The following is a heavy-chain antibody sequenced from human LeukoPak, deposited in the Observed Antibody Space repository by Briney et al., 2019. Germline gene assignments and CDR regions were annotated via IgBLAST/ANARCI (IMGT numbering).Heavy chain of an antibody. V-gene: IGHV1-24*01. D-gene: IGHD3-22*01. CDR2: FDPEDGET. Sequence: ASVKVSCKASGGTFSSYAISWVRQAPGKGLEWMGGFDPEDGETIYAQKFQGRVTMTEDTSTDTAYMELSSLRSEYTAVYYCATDSYDSSGYYHFDYWGQGTLVTVSS. CDR1: GGTFSSYA. J-gene: IGHJ4*02. CDR3: ATDSYDSSGYYHFDY.